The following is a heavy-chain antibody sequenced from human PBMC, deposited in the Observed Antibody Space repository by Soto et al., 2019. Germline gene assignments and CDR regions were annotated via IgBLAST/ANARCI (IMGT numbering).Heavy chain of an antibody. J-gene: IGHJ4*02. D-gene: IGHD2-8*01. CDR1: GFTFCDYW. CDR3: AKQSKMGSYFDY. V-gene: IGHV3-7*02. CDR2: IKYDGAEK. Sequence: GGSLRLSCAAPGFTFCDYWMNWVRQAPGKGLEWVASIKYDGAEKTYVDSVKGRFTISRDNPKNSVYLQMNSLRAEDTAVYYCAKQSKMGSYFDYWGQGTLVTVSS.